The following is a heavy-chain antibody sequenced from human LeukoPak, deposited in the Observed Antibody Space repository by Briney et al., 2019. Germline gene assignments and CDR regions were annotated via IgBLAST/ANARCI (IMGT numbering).Heavy chain of an antibody. CDR3: ARARDSSSWSPFDY. CDR2: IYYSGST. D-gene: IGHD6-13*01. V-gene: IGHV4-30-4*01. CDR1: GGSISSGDYY. Sequence: SETLSLTCTVSGGSISSGDYYWSWIRQPPGKGLEWIGYIYYSGSTYYNPSLKSRVTISVDTSKNQFSLKLSSVTAADTAVYYCARARDSSSWSPFDYWGQGTLVTVSS. J-gene: IGHJ4*02.